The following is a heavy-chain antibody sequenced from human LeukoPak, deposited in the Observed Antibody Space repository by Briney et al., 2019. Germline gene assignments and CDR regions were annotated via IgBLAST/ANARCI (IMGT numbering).Heavy chain of an antibody. CDR2: ISAYNGNT. CDR3: ARDGVNTMVRGVTPELYYFDY. D-gene: IGHD3-10*01. J-gene: IGHJ4*02. V-gene: IGHV1-18*01. Sequence: GASVKVSCKASGYTFTSYGISWVRQAPGQGLEWMGWISAYNGNTNYAQKLQGRVTMTTDTSTSTAYMELRSLRSDDTAVYYCARDGVNTMVRGVTPELYYFDYWGQGTLVTVSS. CDR1: GYTFTSYG.